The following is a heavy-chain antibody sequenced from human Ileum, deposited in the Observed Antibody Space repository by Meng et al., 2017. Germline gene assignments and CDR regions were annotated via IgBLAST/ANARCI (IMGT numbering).Heavy chain of an antibody. V-gene: IGHV4-59*01. Sequence: SETLSLTCTVSGGSISSYYWSWIRQLPGKGLEWIGYIYYSGSTNYNPSLKSRVTISVDTSKNQFSLKLSSVTAADTAVYYCARATATNYRFDYWGQGTLVTVSS. J-gene: IGHJ4*02. CDR1: GGSISSYY. D-gene: IGHD4-11*01. CDR3: ARATATNYRFDY. CDR2: IYYSGST.